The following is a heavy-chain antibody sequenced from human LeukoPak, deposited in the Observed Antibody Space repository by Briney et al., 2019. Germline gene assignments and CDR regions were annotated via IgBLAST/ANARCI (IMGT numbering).Heavy chain of an antibody. CDR3: ARVDIVVVPAADLYFDY. Sequence: GASVKVSCKVSGYTLTELSMHWVRQAPGKGLEWMGGFDPEDGETIYAQKFQGRVTMTTDTSTSTAYMELRSLRSDDTAVYYCARVDIVVVPAADLYFDYWGQGTLVTVSS. CDR1: GYTLTELS. V-gene: IGHV1-24*01. J-gene: IGHJ4*02. D-gene: IGHD2-2*01. CDR2: FDPEDGET.